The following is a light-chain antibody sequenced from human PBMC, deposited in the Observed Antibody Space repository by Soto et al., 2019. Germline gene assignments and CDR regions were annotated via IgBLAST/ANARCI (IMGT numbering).Light chain of an antibody. J-gene: IGLJ1*01. V-gene: IGLV2-8*01. CDR2: DVT. CDR3: LTGNNYRV. Sequence: QSALTQPPSASGSPGQSVTVSCTGIGGDLRASTYVSWYQQHPGKAPKLIIYDVTKRPSGVPDRFSGSKSGNTASLTVSGLQAEDEADYFCLTGNNYRVFGTGTKLTVL. CDR1: GGDLRASTY.